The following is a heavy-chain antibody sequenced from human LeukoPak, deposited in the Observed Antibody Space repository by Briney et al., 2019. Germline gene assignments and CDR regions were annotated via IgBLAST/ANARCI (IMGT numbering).Heavy chain of an antibody. J-gene: IGHJ6*03. V-gene: IGHV1-18*01. CDR2: ISAYSLNT. CDR1: GYTFTSYG. Sequence: ASVKVSCKASGYTFTSYGISWVRQAPGQGLEWMGWISAYSLNTNYAQNFQGRVTMTTDTSTSTAYMELRSLRSDDTAVYFCVRDGHRLYDYYYYYMDVWGKGTTVTVSS. CDR3: VRDGHRLYDYYYYYMDV. D-gene: IGHD2-2*02.